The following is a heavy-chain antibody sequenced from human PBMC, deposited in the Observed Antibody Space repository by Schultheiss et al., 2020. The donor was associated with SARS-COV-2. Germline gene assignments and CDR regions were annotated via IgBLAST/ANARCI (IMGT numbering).Heavy chain of an antibody. CDR2: IYHRGSA. CDR3: ARDGNMITFGEVIVMYYFDY. Sequence: SETLSLTCAVSGYSISLGYYWGWIRQPPGKGLEWIGSIYHRGSAYYNPSLMSRVTISLDTSKNQFSLRLSSVTAADTAVYYCARDGNMITFGEVIVMYYFDYWGQGALVTVSS. V-gene: IGHV4-38-2*02. CDR1: GYSISLGYY. D-gene: IGHD3-16*02. J-gene: IGHJ4*02.